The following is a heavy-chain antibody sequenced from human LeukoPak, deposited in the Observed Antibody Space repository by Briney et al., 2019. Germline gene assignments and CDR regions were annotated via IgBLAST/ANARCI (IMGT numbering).Heavy chain of an antibody. D-gene: IGHD1-7*01. J-gene: IGHJ4*02. CDR1: GFTFSSYT. CDR3: ARGELFNWNYEAARKIEY. CDR2: ISYDGSNK. Sequence: PGGSLRLSCAASGFTFSSYTINWVRQAPGKGLEWVTLISYDGSNKYYADSVKGRFTISRDNSKNTLYLQMTSLRADDSAIYYCARGELFNWNYEAARKIEYWGQGTQVTVSS. V-gene: IGHV3-30-3*01.